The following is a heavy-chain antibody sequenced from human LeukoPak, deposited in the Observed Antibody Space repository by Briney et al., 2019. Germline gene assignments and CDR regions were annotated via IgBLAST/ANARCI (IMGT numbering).Heavy chain of an antibody. D-gene: IGHD3-22*01. CDR2: IYYGGSS. J-gene: IGHJ3*02. CDR1: GGSLSSYD. V-gene: IGHV4-59*08. Sequence: SETLSLTCTVSGGSLSSYDWSWLRQPPGKGLEWVGYIYYGGSSNYNTSLKSRVTISVDKSKNQYSLKLSSVTAVDTAVYFCARQVWYYDSSAFDIWGQGTMVPVSS. CDR3: ARQVWYYDSSAFDI.